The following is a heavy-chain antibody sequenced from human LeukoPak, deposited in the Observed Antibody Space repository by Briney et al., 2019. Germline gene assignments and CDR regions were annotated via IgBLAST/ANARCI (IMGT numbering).Heavy chain of an antibody. Sequence: GASVKVSCKTSGYTFTDYYLHWVRQAPGQGLEWMGWINPNTGVTHSSQSFQGRVTMTRDTSISTAYIDVSRLTSDDTAIYYCTRDPQRYGAGSYYNPSFDYWGQGTLVTVSS. CDR3: TRDPQRYGAGSYYNPSFDY. CDR1: GYTFTDYY. J-gene: IGHJ4*02. CDR2: INPNTGVT. V-gene: IGHV1-2*02. D-gene: IGHD3-10*01.